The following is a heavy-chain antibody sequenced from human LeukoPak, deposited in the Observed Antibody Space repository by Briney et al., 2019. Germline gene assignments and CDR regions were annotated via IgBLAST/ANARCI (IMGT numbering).Heavy chain of an antibody. CDR1: GFFFSDYP. CDR3: ASQVADTNYYYYGMDV. V-gene: IGHV3-30*07. CDR2: ISFDGSHQ. D-gene: IGHD2-15*01. J-gene: IGHJ6*02. Sequence: GGSLRLSCSASGFFFSDYPLHWIRQSPGKGPEWVAVISFDGSHQYYADSVKGRFTISRDNSKNTLYLQMNSLRAEDTAVYYCASQVADTNYYYYGMDVWGQGTTVTVSS.